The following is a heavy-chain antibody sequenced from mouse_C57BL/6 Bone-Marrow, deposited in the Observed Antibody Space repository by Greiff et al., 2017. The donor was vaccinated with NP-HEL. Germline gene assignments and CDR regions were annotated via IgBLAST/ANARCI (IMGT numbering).Heavy chain of an antibody. CDR1: GYTFTSYW. CDR3: ARKWGWLIY. J-gene: IGHJ3*01. V-gene: IGHV1-64*01. D-gene: IGHD2-3*01. Sequence: QVQLEQSGAELVKPGASVKLSCKASGYTFTSYWMHWVKQRPGQGLEWIGMIHPNSGSTNYNEKFKSKATLTVDKSSSTAYMQLSSLTSEDSAVYYCARKWGWLIYWGQGTLVTVSA. CDR2: IHPNSGST.